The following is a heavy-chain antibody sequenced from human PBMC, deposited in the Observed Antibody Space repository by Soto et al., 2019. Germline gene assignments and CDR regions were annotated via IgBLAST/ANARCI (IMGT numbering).Heavy chain of an antibody. Sequence: QITLNESGPTVVRPTETLTLTCRFSGFSLTTSGVGVGWIRQSPGKAPEWLALIYWDDDKRYSASLNSRLTITKDNSKNQVVLAVSDLDPTDTATYYCAHRVLRTVFGLVTTTAIYFDFWGQGTPVAVSA. D-gene: IGHD3-3*01. CDR2: IYWDDDK. V-gene: IGHV2-5*02. J-gene: IGHJ4*02. CDR3: AHRVLRTVFGLVTTTAIYFDF. CDR1: GFSLTTSGVG.